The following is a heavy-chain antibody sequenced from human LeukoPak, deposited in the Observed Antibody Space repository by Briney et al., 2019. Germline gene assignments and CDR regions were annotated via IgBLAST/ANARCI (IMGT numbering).Heavy chain of an antibody. D-gene: IGHD6-19*01. V-gene: IGHV3-23*01. CDR2: ISSRGDST. Sequence: GSLILSCAASGFIFSNYAMSWVRQVPGRGLEWVSTISSRGDSTYVADSVKGRFTISRDNSKNSLYLQMNTVRAEDTAVYYCVKGPRPDITVAHTVENWGQGTLVTVSS. J-gene: IGHJ4*02. CDR3: VKGPRPDITVAHTVEN. CDR1: GFIFSNYA.